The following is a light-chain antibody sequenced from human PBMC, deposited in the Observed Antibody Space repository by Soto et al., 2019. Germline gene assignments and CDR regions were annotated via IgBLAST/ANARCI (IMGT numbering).Light chain of an antibody. V-gene: IGLV2-14*01. Sequence: QSVLTQPASVSGSPGQSITISCTGTSSDDGGYNYVSWYQQHPGKAPKLMISDVSNRPSGVSNRFSGSKSGNTASLTISGLQAEDEADYYCSSYISSSTLVVFGGGTKLTVL. CDR3: SSYISSSTLVV. J-gene: IGLJ2*01. CDR1: SSDDGGYNY. CDR2: DVS.